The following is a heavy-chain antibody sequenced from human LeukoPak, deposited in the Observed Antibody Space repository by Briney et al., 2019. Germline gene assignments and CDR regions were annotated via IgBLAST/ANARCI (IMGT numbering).Heavy chain of an antibody. J-gene: IGHJ4*02. V-gene: IGHV3-74*01. CDR2: INSDGSST. D-gene: IGHD6-19*01. CDR3: ARIVVDSRGWYHFDY. Sequence: GGSLRLSCAASGFTFSSYWMHWVRQAPGKGLVWVSRINSDGSSTNYADSVKGRFTISRDNAKNTLYLQMNSLRAEDTAVYYCARIVVDSRGWYHFDYWGQGTLVTVSS. CDR1: GFTFSSYW.